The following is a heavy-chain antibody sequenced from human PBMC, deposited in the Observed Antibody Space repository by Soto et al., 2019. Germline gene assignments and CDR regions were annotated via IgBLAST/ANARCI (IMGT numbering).Heavy chain of an antibody. V-gene: IGHV3-74*01. D-gene: IGHD6-13*01. CDR2: INRDGSST. Sequence: GGSLRLSCAASGFTFSSYWMHWVRQAPGKGLVWVSRINRDGSSTSYADSVKGRFTISRDNAKNTLYLQMNSLRAEDTAVYYCARWELSSSWSDYFDYWGQGTLVTVSS. CDR3: ARWELSSSWSDYFDY. J-gene: IGHJ4*02. CDR1: GFTFSSYW.